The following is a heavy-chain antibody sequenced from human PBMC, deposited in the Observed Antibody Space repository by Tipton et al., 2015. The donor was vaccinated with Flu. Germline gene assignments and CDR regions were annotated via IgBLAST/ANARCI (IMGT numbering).Heavy chain of an antibody. J-gene: IGHJ5*02. CDR3: ARDQLWFGERTGDNCLDP. D-gene: IGHD3-10*01. V-gene: IGHV4-39*07. CDR2: IYYSGRT. Sequence: TLSLTCTVSGGSISSGSYYWGWIRQPPGKGLEWIGCIYYSGRTYYNPSLKSRVTLSVDTSKNQFSLKLSSVTAADTAVYYCARDQLWFGERTGDNCLDPWGQGTLVTVSS. CDR1: GGSISSGSYY.